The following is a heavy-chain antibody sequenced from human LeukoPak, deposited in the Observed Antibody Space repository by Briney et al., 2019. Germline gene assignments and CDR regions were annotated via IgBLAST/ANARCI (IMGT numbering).Heavy chain of an antibody. CDR3: ARAPSEIGGYYPEYFRH. Sequence: PGGSLRLSCAASGFTFSSYWMHWARHAPGKGLVWVSRIKSDGSTRYADSVKGRFTISRDNAKNTVSLQMNSLRAEDTGVYYCARAPSEIGGYYPEYFRHWGQGTLVTVSP. CDR2: IKSDGST. V-gene: IGHV3-74*01. CDR1: GFTFSSYW. D-gene: IGHD3-22*01. J-gene: IGHJ1*01.